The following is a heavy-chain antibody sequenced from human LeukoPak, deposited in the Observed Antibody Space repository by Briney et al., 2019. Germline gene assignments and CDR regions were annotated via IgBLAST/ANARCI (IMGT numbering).Heavy chain of an antibody. D-gene: IGHD1-26*01. CDR1: GYSISSGYY. J-gene: IGHJ4*02. V-gene: IGHV4-38-2*02. CDR2: IYHSGST. Sequence: SETLSLTCTVSGYSISSGYYWGWIRQPPGKGLEWIGSIYHSGSTYYNPSLKSRVTISVDTSKNQFSLKLSSVTAADTAVYYCATTGGSYYYDCWGQGTLVTVSS. CDR3: ATTGGSYYYDC.